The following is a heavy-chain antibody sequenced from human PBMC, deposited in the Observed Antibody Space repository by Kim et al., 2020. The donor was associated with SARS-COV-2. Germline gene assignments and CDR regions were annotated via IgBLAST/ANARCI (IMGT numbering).Heavy chain of an antibody. CDR1: GFSLSTSGVG. D-gene: IGHD5-12*01. J-gene: IGHJ6*02. CDR3: AHLRGYDSYYYYYGMDV. V-gene: IGHV2-5*02. Sequence: SGPTLVNPTQTLTLTCTFSGFSLSTSGVGVGWIRQPPGKALEWLALIYWDDDKRNSPSLKSRLTITKDTSKNQVVLTMTNMDPVDTATYYCAHLRGYDSYYYYYGMDVWGQGTTVTVSS. CDR2: IYWDDDK.